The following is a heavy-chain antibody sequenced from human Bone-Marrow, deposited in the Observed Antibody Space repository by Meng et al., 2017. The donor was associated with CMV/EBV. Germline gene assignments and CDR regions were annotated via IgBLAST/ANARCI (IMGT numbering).Heavy chain of an antibody. CDR3: TRNRGGVYYVDY. CDR1: GVAIMSSY. Sequence: LTFRVSGVAIMSSYWSWGRQPAGKGLEWIGRILTDGSTNYHPALSSRLTMSVDTSVNQFSLRLTSVTAADTALYYSTRNRGGVYYVDYWGQGILVTVSS. D-gene: IGHD2-15*01. J-gene: IGHJ4*02. CDR2: ILTDGST. V-gene: IGHV4-4*07.